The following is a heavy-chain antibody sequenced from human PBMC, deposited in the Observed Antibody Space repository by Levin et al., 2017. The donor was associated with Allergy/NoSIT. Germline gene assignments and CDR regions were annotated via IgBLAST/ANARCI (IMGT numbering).Heavy chain of an antibody. D-gene: IGHD5-12*01. J-gene: IGHJ4*02. V-gene: IGHV3-11*05. CDR1: GFTFSDYY. CDR2: ISSSSSYT. CDR3: ARDRAGSGYDSYYFDY. Sequence: GESLTISCAASGFTFSDYYMSWIRQAPGKGLEWVSYISSSSSYTNYADSVKGRFTISRDNAKNSLYLQMNSLRAEDMAVYYCARDRAGSGYDSYYFDYWGQGTLVTVSS.